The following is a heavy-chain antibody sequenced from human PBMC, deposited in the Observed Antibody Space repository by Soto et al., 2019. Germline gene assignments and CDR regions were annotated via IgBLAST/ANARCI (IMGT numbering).Heavy chain of an antibody. J-gene: IGHJ4*02. CDR1: GFTFRGDA. CDR3: AGSEMTYNWND. Sequence: GGSLRLSCAASGFTFRGDAMSWVRQAPGKGLEWVSSISGSGEMTHYAESVKGRFTISRDNSKNTLYLQMESLRAEDTALYYCAGSEMTYNWNDWGQGTLVTVSS. CDR2: ISGSGEMT. V-gene: IGHV3-23*01. D-gene: IGHD1-1*01.